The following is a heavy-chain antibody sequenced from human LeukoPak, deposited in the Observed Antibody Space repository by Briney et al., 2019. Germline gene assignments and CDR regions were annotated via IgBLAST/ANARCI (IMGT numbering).Heavy chain of an antibody. CDR2: ISGSGGTT. D-gene: IGHD2-21*02. CDR1: GFTFSSYA. Sequence: GGSLRLSCAASGFTFSSYAMSWVRQAPGKGLEWVSAISGSGGTTYYADSVKGRFTISRDNAKNSLYLQMNSLRAEDTAVYYCARRVTPNSFDYWGQGTLVTVSS. V-gene: IGHV3-23*01. J-gene: IGHJ4*02. CDR3: ARRVTPNSFDY.